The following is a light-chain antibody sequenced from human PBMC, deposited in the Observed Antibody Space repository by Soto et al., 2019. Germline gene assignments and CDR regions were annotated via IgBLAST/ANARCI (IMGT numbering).Light chain of an antibody. Sequence: EIQMTQSPSTLSGSPVERATLSCRASQSVSSKLAWYQQRPGQASRLLIYGSSSRATGIPARFSGSGSGTDFTLTISRLEPEDFAVYYCQQYGSLITFGQGTRLEIK. CDR3: QQYGSLIT. CDR2: GSS. CDR1: QSVSSK. V-gene: IGKV3-15*01. J-gene: IGKJ5*01.